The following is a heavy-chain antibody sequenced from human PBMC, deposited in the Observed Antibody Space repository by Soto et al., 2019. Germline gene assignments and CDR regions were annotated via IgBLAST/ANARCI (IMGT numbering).Heavy chain of an antibody. CDR3: TRSRSCSVCNCYGHQW. CDR2: TSTYNGNT. J-gene: IGHJ4*02. CDR1: GYPFTSYG. D-gene: IGHD2-15*01. Sequence: QVQLVKSGPDVKQPGASVKVSCKASGYPFTSYGITWVRQAPGQGLEWMGWTSTYNGNTNFAQNLQGRAMMTTDTTTNTAYMERRSLTYDDTRFYYCTRSRSCSVCNCYGHQWWGQGTQVSVSS. V-gene: IGHV1-18*01.